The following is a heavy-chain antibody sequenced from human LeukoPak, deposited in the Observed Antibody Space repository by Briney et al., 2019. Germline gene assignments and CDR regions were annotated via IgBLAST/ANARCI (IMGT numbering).Heavy chain of an antibody. CDR1: GFTFSSYT. Sequence: PGGSLRLSCAASGFTFSSYTMNWVRQAPGKGLEWVSSISPSGHSTWNADSVKGRLTISRDNAKNSLYLQMNSLRAEDTAIYYCGRDFVGESGAGGPWGQGTLITVSS. J-gene: IGHJ5*02. D-gene: IGHD3-10*01. CDR2: ISPSGHST. V-gene: IGHV3-21*01. CDR3: GRDFVGESGAGGP.